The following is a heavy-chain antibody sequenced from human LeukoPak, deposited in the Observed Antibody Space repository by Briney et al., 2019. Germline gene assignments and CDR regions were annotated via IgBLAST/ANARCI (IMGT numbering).Heavy chain of an antibody. D-gene: IGHD6-25*01. CDR2: LYYGENS. V-gene: IGHV4-39*01. CDR1: GGSISIISSSPYY. Sequence: PSETLSLTCTVSGGSISIISSSPYYWGWIRPAPGKGLEWIGSLYYGENSHYNPSLKSRATLSVDTSNNQFSLKLTSVTAADAAVYFCARQLPTAAADTRGYFDYWGQGTVVTVSS. J-gene: IGHJ4*02. CDR3: ARQLPTAAADTRGYFDY.